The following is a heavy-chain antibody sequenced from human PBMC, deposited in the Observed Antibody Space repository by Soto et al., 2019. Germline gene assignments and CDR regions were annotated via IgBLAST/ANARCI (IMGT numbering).Heavy chain of an antibody. CDR3: ANSRGILWRDYYYGMDV. D-gene: IGHD2-15*01. V-gene: IGHV3-23*01. Sequence: HPGGSLRLSCAASGFAFSSYAMSWVRQPPGKGLEWVSVISGSGDSTKYADSVKGRFTISRDNSKNTLYLQMNSLRAEDTAVYYCANSRGILWRDYYYGMDVWGQGTKVTVYS. CDR2: ISGSGDST. CDR1: GFAFSSYA. J-gene: IGHJ6*02.